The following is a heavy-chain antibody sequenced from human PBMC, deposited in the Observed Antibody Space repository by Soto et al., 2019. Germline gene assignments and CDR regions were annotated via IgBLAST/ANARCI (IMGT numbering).Heavy chain of an antibody. CDR3: ARAPELGNWYFDL. Sequence: GGSLRLSCAASGFTFSSYAMHWVRQAPGKWLEWVAVISYDGSNKYYADSVKGRFTISRDNSKNTLYLQMNSLRAEDTAVYYCARAPELGNWYFDLWGRGTLVTVSS. V-gene: IGHV3-30*04. J-gene: IGHJ2*01. D-gene: IGHD7-27*01. CDR1: GFTFSSYA. CDR2: ISYDGSNK.